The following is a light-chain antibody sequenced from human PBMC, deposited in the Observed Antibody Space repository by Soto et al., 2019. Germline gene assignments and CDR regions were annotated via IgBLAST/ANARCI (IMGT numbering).Light chain of an antibody. CDR1: QSVSSIY. V-gene: IGKV3-20*01. CDR2: GAS. CDR3: QQYGSFWT. Sequence: EIVLTQSPGTLSLSPGERATLSCRASQSVSSIYLAWYQQKPGQAPRLLIYGASSRATGIPDRFSGSGSGTNFTLTISRLEPEDFAVYYCQQYGSFWTFGQGTKVDIK. J-gene: IGKJ1*01.